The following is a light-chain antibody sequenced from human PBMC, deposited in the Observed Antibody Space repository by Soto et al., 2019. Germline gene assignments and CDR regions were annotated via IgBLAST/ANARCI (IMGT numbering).Light chain of an antibody. CDR1: KLGDKY. Sequence: SYELTQPPSVSVSPGQTATITCSGDKLGDKYGCWYQQKPGQSPVLILYQDNKRPSGIPERFSGSSSGNTATLTISGTQAMDEADYYCQTWDSSTAVVFGGGTKLTVL. V-gene: IGLV3-1*01. CDR3: QTWDSSTAVV. J-gene: IGLJ2*01. CDR2: QDN.